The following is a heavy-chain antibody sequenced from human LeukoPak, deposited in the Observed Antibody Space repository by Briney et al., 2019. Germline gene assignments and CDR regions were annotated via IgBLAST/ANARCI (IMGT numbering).Heavy chain of an antibody. D-gene: IGHD2-2*01. CDR1: GFTFSSYS. CDR3: ARDVSSSTSSPLVFDY. J-gene: IGHJ4*02. V-gene: IGHV3-21*01. CDR2: ISSSSSYI. Sequence: GGSLRLSCAASGFTFSSYSMNWVRQAPGKGLEWVSSISSSSSYIYYADSVKGRFTISRDNAKNSLYLQMNSLRVEDTAVYYCARDVSSSTSSPLVFDYWGQGTLVTVSS.